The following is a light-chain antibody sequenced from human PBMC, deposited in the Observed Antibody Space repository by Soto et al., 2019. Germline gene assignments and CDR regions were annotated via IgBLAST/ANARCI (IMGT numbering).Light chain of an antibody. CDR3: QQSYSTPWT. V-gene: IGKV1-39*01. J-gene: IGKJ1*01. CDR2: EAS. CDR1: QSITNY. Sequence: DIQMPQSPSSLSASVRDRVTITCRASQSITNYLNWFQQKPGKAPSLLIYEASSLQRGVPSRFSGSGSGTDFTLTISSLQPEDFATYYCQQSYSTPWTFGQGTKVEIK.